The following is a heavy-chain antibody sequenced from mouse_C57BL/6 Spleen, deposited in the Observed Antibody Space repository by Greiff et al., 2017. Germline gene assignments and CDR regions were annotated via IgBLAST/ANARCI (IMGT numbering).Heavy chain of an antibody. Sequence: EVKLMESGGGLVKPGGSLKLSCAASGFTFSSYTMSWVRQTPEKRLEWVATISGGGGNTYYPDSVKGRFTISSDNAKNTLYLQMSSLRSEDTALYYCARLQLGPFDYWGQGTTLTVSS. CDR2: ISGGGGNT. V-gene: IGHV5-9*01. D-gene: IGHD4-1*02. CDR1: GFTFSSYT. CDR3: ARLQLGPFDY. J-gene: IGHJ2*01.